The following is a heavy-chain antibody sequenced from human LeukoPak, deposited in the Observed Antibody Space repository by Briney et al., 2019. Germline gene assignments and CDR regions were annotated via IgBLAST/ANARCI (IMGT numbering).Heavy chain of an antibody. CDR3: AKGWGNYDFWSGYYHLDY. D-gene: IGHD3-3*01. V-gene: IGHV3-30-3*01. CDR1: GFTFSNFA. CDR2: ISYDGDNE. J-gene: IGHJ4*02. Sequence: GGSLRLSCAASGFTFSNFAMHWVRQAPGKGLEWVAVISYDGDNEYYADSVKGQFTISRDNSKDRLYLQMNSLRAEDTAVYYCAKGWGNYDFWSGYYHLDYWGQGTLVTVSS.